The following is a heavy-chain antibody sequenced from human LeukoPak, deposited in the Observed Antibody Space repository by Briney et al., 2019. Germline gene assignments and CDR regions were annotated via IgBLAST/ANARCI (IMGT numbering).Heavy chain of an antibody. D-gene: IGHD6-19*01. V-gene: IGHV3-7*01. Sequence: GGSLRLSCTAYGFTLSNYWMSWVRQAPGKGLEWVANINQGESEKYYVDSVKGRFAISRDNAKNSLYLQMNSLRDEDTAVYYCARYGNGAWLAHYSFEIWGQGTMVTVSS. CDR3: ARYGNGAWLAHYSFEI. CDR2: INQGESEK. CDR1: GFTLSNYW. J-gene: IGHJ3*02.